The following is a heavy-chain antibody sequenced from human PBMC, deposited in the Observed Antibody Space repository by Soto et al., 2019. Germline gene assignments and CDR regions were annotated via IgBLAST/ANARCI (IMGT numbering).Heavy chain of an antibody. Sequence: GGSLRLSCAASGFTFSSYAMSWFRQAPGKGLEWVSAISGSGGSTYYADSVKGRFTISRDNSKNTLYLQMNSLRAEDTAVYYCANVLDGQWLLFHAFAICGQVTTVTVSS. CDR2: ISGSGGST. CDR3: ANVLDGQWLLFHAFAI. D-gene: IGHD6-19*01. J-gene: IGHJ3*02. V-gene: IGHV3-23*01. CDR1: GFTFSSYA.